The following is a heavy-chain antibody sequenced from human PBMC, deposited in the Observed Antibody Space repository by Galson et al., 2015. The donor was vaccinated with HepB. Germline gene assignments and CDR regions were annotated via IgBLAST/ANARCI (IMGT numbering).Heavy chain of an antibody. CDR3: ARSAPWLQSVFPM. CDR1: GGSISSSSYF. J-gene: IGHJ3*02. Sequence: SETLSLTCTVSGGSISSSSYFWGWIRQSPEKGLEWIGSMYDSGSTYFNPSLKSRLTMSVDTSKNQFSLNVNSVTAADTAVYYCARSAPWLQSVFPMWGQGTVVTVSS. V-gene: IGHV4-39*01. D-gene: IGHD5-24*01. CDR2: MYDSGST.